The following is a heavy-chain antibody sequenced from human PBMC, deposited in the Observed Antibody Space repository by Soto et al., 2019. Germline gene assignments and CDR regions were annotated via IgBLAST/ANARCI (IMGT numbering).Heavy chain of an antibody. Sequence: GEPLNISYKGAGYNFNTFWISWLRQMPGKGLEWMGRIDPSDSYSDYSPSFKGHVSISSDKSVTTAYLTWSSLKASDTATYYCARLHGASPDALDFWGQGTMVTVSS. CDR3: ARLHGASPDALDF. V-gene: IGHV5-10-1*01. CDR1: GYNFNTFW. J-gene: IGHJ3*01. D-gene: IGHD2-2*01. CDR2: IDPSDSYS.